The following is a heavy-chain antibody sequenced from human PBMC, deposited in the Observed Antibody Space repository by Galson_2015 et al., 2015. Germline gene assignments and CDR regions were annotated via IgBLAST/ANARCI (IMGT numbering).Heavy chain of an antibody. CDR1: GFTFSSYA. V-gene: IGHV3-23*01. CDR2: ISGSGGAT. Sequence: SLRLSCAASGFTFSSYAMSWVRQAPGKGLEWVAAISGSGGATYYADSVKGRFTISRDKSKSTLYLQMNGLRAGDTAVYYCAKEGYSGYDLAYFDYWGQGTLVTVSS. J-gene: IGHJ4*02. CDR3: AKEGYSGYDLAYFDY. D-gene: IGHD5-12*01.